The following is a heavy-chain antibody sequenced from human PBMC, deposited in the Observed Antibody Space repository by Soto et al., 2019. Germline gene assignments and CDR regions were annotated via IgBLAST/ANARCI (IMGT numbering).Heavy chain of an antibody. J-gene: IGHJ4*01. V-gene: IGHV3-15*07. CDR1: GFAFSNAW. D-gene: IGHD3-22*01. CDR2: IKSKTDGGTT. Sequence: EVQLVESGGGLVKPGGSLRLSCAASGFAFSNAWINWVRQAPGKGLEWVGRIKSKTDGGTTDFAAPVRGRFAISRDDSKNMVYMQMNSLKTEDTAVYYCTTDSYSPMIVVRFDYWGHGTLVTVSS. CDR3: TTDSYSPMIVVRFDY.